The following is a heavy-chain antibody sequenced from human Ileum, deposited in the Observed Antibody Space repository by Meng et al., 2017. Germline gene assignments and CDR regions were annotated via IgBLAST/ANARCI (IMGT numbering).Heavy chain of an antibody. J-gene: IGHJ4*02. CDR2: INHNGNT. V-gene: IGHV4-34*01. CDR3: ASARYDN. Sequence: QVQLQQWGAGLLKPSETLSLTCVVYGGSFSANYWTWIRQPPGKGLEWIGEINHNGNTNYKPSPKSRVTISVDTSKKQFSLRLTSVTAADTAVYYCASARYDNWGQGTLVTVSS. CDR1: GGSFSANY.